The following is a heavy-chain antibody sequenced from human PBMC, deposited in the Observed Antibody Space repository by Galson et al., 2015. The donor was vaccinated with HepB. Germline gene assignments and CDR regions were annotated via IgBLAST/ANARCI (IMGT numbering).Heavy chain of an antibody. J-gene: IGHJ6*02. CDR1: GFTFSSYA. CDR3: TRLGGDGGNYYSYALDV. V-gene: IGHV3-73*01. CDR2: IRSKTKTYAT. Sequence: SLRLSCAASGFTFSSYALHWVRQASGKGLEWVGRIRSKTKTYATTYAASVKGRFTISRDDSKNTTYLQMNGLKIEDTAVYYCTRLGGDGGNYYSYALDVWGQGTTVTVSS. D-gene: IGHD4-17*01.